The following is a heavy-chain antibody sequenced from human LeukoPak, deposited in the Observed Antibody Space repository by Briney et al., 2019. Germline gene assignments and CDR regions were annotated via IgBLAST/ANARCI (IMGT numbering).Heavy chain of an antibody. CDR1: GYIFSTYG. Sequence: GASVKVSCKASGYIFSTYGISWVRQAPGQGLEWMGCISGYNGNTNYAQKLQGRVTMTTDTSTSTAYMELRSLRSDDTAVYYCARRRGEEFDFDCWGQGTLVTVSS. D-gene: IGHD4-17*01. V-gene: IGHV1-18*01. CDR2: ISGYNGNT. CDR3: ARRRGEEFDFDC. J-gene: IGHJ4*02.